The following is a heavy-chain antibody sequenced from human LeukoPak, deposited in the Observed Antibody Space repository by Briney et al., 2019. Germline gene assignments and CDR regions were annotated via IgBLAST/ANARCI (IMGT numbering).Heavy chain of an antibody. J-gene: IGHJ4*02. CDR2: ISSSSSTI. Sequence: PGGSLRLSCAAYGFTFSSYSMKWVRQAPGEGLEWDSYISSSSSTIYYADSVKARFTISRDNAKYSLYLQMNSLRAEDTAVYYCASWDYDSSGFDYWGQGTLVTVSS. D-gene: IGHD3-22*01. V-gene: IGHV3-48*04. CDR3: ASWDYDSSGFDY. CDR1: GFTFSSYS.